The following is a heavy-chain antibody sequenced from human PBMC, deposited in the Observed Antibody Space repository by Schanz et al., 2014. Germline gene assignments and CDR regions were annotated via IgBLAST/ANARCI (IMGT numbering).Heavy chain of an antibody. J-gene: IGHJ4*02. D-gene: IGHD3-10*01. CDR3: TSEAHNHDGLRSYSNV. CDR2: ISAYNGHT. CDR1: RYTFNTYG. Sequence: QGQLVQSGPEVKEPGASVKVSCEASRYTFNTYGLNWVRQAPGQGLEWMGWISAYNGHTDYAQKLQGRVTLTTDTSTSTAYMELSSLRSEDTAVYFCTSEAHNHDGLRSYSNVWGQGTLVTVTS. V-gene: IGHV1-18*01.